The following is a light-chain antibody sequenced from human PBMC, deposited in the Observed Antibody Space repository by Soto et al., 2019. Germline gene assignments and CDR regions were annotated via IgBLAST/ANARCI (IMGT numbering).Light chain of an antibody. CDR2: AAS. CDR1: SSDIGDYNY. CDR3: SSSTATTTLL. J-gene: IGLJ2*01. V-gene: IGLV2-14*01. Sequence: QSVLTQPASVSGSPGQSITISCTGTSSDIGDYNYVSWYQHHPGNAPKLIIYAASNRPPGVSNRFSGSKSVNTASLTISGLQAEDEAEYYCSSSTATTTLLFGGGTKLTVL.